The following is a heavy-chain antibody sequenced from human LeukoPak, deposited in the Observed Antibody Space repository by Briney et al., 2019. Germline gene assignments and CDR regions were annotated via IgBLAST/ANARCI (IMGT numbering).Heavy chain of an antibody. CDR2: MNPNSGNT. V-gene: IGHV1-8*01. CDR1: GYTFTSYD. Sequence: GASVKVSYKASGYTFTSYDINWVRQATGQELAWMGWMNPNSGNTGYAQKFQGRVTMTRNTSISIAYMELSSLRSEDTAVYYCARGHHYYDSSGYYYYFDYWGQGTLVTVSS. J-gene: IGHJ4*02. CDR3: ARGHHYYDSSGYYYYFDY. D-gene: IGHD3-22*01.